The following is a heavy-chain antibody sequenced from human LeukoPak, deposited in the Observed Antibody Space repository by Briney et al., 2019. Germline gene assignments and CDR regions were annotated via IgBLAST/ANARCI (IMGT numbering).Heavy chain of an antibody. CDR3: ARQVDTAMGRFDY. J-gene: IGHJ4*02. Sequence: SETLSLTCTVSGGSISSSSYYWGWIRQPPGKGLEWIGNIYYSGSTYYNPSLKSRVTISGDTSKNRFSLKLSSVTAADTAVYYCARQVDTAMGRFDYWGQGTLVTVSS. D-gene: IGHD5-18*01. CDR2: IYYSGST. CDR1: GGSISSSSYY. V-gene: IGHV4-39*01.